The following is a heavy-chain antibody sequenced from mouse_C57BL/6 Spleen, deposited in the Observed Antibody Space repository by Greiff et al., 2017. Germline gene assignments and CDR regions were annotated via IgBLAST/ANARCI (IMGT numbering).Heavy chain of an antibody. V-gene: IGHV2-6*01. CDR3: ASLDPSRAMDY. CDR2: IWGVGST. J-gene: IGHJ4*01. CDR1: GFSLTSYG. Sequence: VQLQQSGPGLVAPSQSLSITCTVSGFSLTSYGVDWVRQSPGKGLEWLGVIWGVGSTNYNSALKSRLSISKDNSTSQVFLKMNSLQTDDTAMYYCASLDPSRAMDYWGQGTSVTVSS.